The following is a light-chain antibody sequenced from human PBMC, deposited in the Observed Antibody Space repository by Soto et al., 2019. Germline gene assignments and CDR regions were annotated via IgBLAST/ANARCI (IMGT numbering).Light chain of an antibody. CDR2: DAS. Sequence: EIVLPQSPATLSLSPGERATLSCRASQSVSSYLAWYQQKPGQAPRLLIYDASNRATGIPARFSGSGSGTDFTLTISSLEPEDFAVYYCQQRSNWPLTFGVGTKVEIK. CDR1: QSVSSY. V-gene: IGKV3-11*01. J-gene: IGKJ4*01. CDR3: QQRSNWPLT.